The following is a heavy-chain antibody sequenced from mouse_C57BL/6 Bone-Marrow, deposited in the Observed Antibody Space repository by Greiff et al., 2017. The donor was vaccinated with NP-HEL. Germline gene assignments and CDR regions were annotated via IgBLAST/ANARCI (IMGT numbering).Heavy chain of an antibody. V-gene: IGHV6-6*01. CDR2: IRNKANNHAT. CDR1: GFTFSDAW. D-gene: IGHD1-1*01. CDR3: TTVVAPRAMDY. J-gene: IGHJ4*01. Sequence: EVKLVVSGGGLVQPGGSMKLSCAASGFTFSDAWMDWVRQSPEKGLEWVAEIRNKANNHATYYAESVKGRFTISRDDSKSSVYLQMNSLRAEDTGIYYCTTVVAPRAMDYWGQGTSVTVSS.